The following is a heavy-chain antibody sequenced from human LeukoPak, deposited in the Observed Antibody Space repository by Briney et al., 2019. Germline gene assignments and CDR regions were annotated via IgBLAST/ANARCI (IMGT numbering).Heavy chain of an antibody. CDR3: ARDHNWVVDY. CDR2: ISTYNGDT. V-gene: IGHV1-18*01. D-gene: IGHD1-1*01. CDR1: GYTFTSYG. Sequence: GASVKVSFKASGYTFTSYGIRWVRQAPGQGLEWMGWISTYNGDTNYAQKLQGRVTMTTDTSTSTAYMALRSLRSDDTAVYYCARDHNWVVDYWGQGTLVTVSS. J-gene: IGHJ4*02.